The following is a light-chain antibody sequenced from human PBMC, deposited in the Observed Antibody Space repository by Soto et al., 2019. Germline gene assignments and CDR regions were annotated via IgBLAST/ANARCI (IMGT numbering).Light chain of an antibody. CDR1: QGISSY. CDR2: EAS. J-gene: IGKJ1*01. Sequence: DIQLTQSPSFLSASVGDRVTITCRASQGISSYLAWYQQKPGKAPKLLIYEASILQSGVPSRLSGSGSGTEFTLTISSLQPEDFATYYCQQLNSYPWTFGQGTKVEIK. V-gene: IGKV1-9*01. CDR3: QQLNSYPWT.